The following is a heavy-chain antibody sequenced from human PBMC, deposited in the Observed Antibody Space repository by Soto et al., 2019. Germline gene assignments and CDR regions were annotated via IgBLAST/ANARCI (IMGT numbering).Heavy chain of an antibody. Sequence: VASVKVSCKASGYSLTDYYIHWVRQAPGQGLEWMGWINPNTGGRNYARRFQGRVTMTRDTSISTTYMELSSLRYDDTATYYCTRTPGYGGFYGMDVWGQGTTVTVSS. CDR1: GYSLTDYY. D-gene: IGHD4-17*01. CDR3: TRTPGYGGFYGMDV. J-gene: IGHJ6*02. V-gene: IGHV1-2*02. CDR2: INPNTGGR.